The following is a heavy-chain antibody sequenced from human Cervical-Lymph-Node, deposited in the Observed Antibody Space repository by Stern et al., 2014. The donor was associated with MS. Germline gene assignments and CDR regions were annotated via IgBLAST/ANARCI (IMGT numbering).Heavy chain of an antibody. V-gene: IGHV3-33*01. Sequence: VQLVESGGGVVQPGRSLRLSCAASGFTFSNYGMHWVRQAPGQGLEWLAVIWYDGNKKYYADSVKCRFTISRDNSKNTLFLQMSSLTAEDTALYYCARGNWNYEGMGYWGQGTLVTVSS. CDR3: ARGNWNYEGMGY. D-gene: IGHD1-7*01. CDR2: IWYDGNKK. CDR1: GFTFSNYG. J-gene: IGHJ4*02.